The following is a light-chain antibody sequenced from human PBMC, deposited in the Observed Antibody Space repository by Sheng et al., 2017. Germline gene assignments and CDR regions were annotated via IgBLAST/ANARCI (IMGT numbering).Light chain of an antibody. Sequence: DIQMTQSPSSLSASVGDRVTITCRASQSIGRYLNWYQQKPGKAPNLLIYAASSLQSGVPSRFSGSGSGTDFTLTINSLQPEDFATYFCQQSYSTPMTFGPRDQVGYQT. V-gene: IGKV1-39*01. CDR1: QSIGRY. CDR3: QQSYSTPMT. J-gene: IGKJ3*01. CDR2: AAS.